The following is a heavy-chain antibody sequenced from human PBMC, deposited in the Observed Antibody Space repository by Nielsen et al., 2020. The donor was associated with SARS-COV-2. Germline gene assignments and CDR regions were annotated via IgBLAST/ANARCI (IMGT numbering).Heavy chain of an antibody. J-gene: IGHJ2*01. CDR3: ARKYSGYWYFDL. D-gene: IGHD5-12*01. Sequence: SETLSLTCTVSGGSISSSSYYWGWIRQPPGKGLEWIGSIYYSGSTYYNPSLKSRVTISVDTSKNQFSLKLSSVTAADTAVYYCARKYSGYWYFDLWGRGTLVTVSS. CDR1: GGSISSSSYY. V-gene: IGHV4-39*01. CDR2: IYYSGST.